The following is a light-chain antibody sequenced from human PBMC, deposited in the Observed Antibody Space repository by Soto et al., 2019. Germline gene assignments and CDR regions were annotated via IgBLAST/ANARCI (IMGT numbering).Light chain of an antibody. CDR2: AAS. Sequence: AIRMTQSPSSFSASTGERVTIXCRASQGISSYLAWYQQKPGKAPKLLIYAASTLQSGVPSRFSGSGSGTEFTLTISSLQPDDFATYYCQQYNSYSFWTFGQGTKVDIK. CDR1: QGISSY. V-gene: IGKV1-8*01. J-gene: IGKJ1*01. CDR3: QQYNSYSFWT.